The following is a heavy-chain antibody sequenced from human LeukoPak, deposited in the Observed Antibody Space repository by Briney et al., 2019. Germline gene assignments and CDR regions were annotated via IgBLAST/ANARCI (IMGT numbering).Heavy chain of an antibody. CDR1: GYTFTGYY. J-gene: IGHJ4*02. Sequence: VASVKVSCKTSGYTFTGYYVHWVRQAPGKGLEWMGCINSNSGGTNYARKLQGRVTMTRDTSISTAYMELSRLRSDDTAVYYCARARGYYDSSGYNWGQGTLVTVSS. D-gene: IGHD3-22*01. CDR3: ARARGYYDSSGYN. V-gene: IGHV1-2*02. CDR2: INSNSGGT.